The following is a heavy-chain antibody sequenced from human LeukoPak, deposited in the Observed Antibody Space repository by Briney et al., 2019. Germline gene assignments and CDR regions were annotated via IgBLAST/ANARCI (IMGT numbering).Heavy chain of an antibody. CDR1: GFTFSDHY. D-gene: IGHD4-23*01. J-gene: IGHJ4*02. V-gene: IGHV3-11*05. CDR2: TSSGSTYT. Sequence: GGSLRLSCEVSGFTFSDHYMSWIRQAPGKRLEWVSYTSSGSTYTNYADSVEGRFTISRDNAKNSLYLQMNSLRAEDTAVYYCARGDYGGDYFDYWGQGTLVTVSS. CDR3: ARGDYGGDYFDY.